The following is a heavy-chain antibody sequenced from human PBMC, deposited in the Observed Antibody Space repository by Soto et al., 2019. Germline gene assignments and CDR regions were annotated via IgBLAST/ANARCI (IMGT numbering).Heavy chain of an antibody. D-gene: IGHD6-6*01. CDR3: ARHSSSTNYYYYGMDV. J-gene: IGHJ6*02. CDR1: GGTFSSYA. Sequence: QVQLVQSEAEVKKPGSSVKVSCKASGGTFSSYAISWVRQAPGQGLEWMGGIIPMFGTADYAQRFQGRVTITADESTSPAYMELSSLRSEDTAVYYCARHSSSTNYYYYGMDVWGQGTTVTVSS. V-gene: IGHV1-69*12. CDR2: IIPMFGTA.